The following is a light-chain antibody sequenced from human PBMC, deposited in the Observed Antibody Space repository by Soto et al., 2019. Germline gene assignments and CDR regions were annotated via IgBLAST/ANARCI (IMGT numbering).Light chain of an antibody. CDR3: QQLDSYPLT. V-gene: IGKV1-9*01. J-gene: IGKJ4*01. CDR2: AAS. Sequence: DIQLTHSPSFLSASIGDRVTITCRASQGISSYLAWYQQKPGKAPRLLIYAASILQRGVPSRFSGSGSGTEITLTISSLQPEDFATYYCQQLDSYPLTFGAGTRVEIK. CDR1: QGISSY.